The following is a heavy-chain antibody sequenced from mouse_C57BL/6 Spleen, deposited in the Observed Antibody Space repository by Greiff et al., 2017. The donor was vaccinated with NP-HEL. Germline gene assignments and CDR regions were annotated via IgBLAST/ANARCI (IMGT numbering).Heavy chain of an antibody. CDR2: IYPGDGVT. Sequence: VKLQESGAELVKPGASVKISCKASGYAFSSYWMNWVKQRPGKGLEWIGQIYPGDGVTNYNGKFKGKATLTADKSSSTAYMQLSSLTSEDSAVYCCARSNGFAYWGQGTLVTVSA. CDR1: GYAFSSYW. V-gene: IGHV1-80*01. J-gene: IGHJ3*01. CDR3: ARSNGFAY.